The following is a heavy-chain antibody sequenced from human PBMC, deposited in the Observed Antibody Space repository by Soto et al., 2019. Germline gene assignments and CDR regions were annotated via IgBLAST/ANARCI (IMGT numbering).Heavy chain of an antibody. Sequence: QVQLVQSGAGVKKPGSSVKVSCKTSGGTFTSHSINWVRQAPGQGLEWMGRIIPNVGIVNYAQKFQGRVTITADKSTSTADMELSSLRSEDTAVYFCAKTYDSTLDGFDIWGQGTMVTVSS. CDR3: AKTYDSTLDGFDI. CDR2: IIPNVGIV. D-gene: IGHD3-22*01. J-gene: IGHJ3*02. CDR1: GGTFTSHS. V-gene: IGHV1-69*02.